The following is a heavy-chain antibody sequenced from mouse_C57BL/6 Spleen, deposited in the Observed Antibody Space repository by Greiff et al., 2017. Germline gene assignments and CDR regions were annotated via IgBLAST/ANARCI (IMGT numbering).Heavy chain of an antibody. CDR3: ARAPYYSKGYFDV. CDR1: GFTFSDYG. J-gene: IGHJ1*03. V-gene: IGHV5-17*01. Sequence: DVQLQESGGGLVKPGGSLKLSCAASGFTFSDYGMHWVRQAPEKGLEWVAYISSGSSTIYYADTVKGRFTISRDNAKNTLFLQMTSLRSEDTAMYYCARAPYYSKGYFDVWGTGTTVTVSS. CDR2: ISSGSSTI. D-gene: IGHD2-5*01.